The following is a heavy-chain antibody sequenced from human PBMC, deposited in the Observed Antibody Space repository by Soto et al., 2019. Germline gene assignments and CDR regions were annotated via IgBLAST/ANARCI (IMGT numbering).Heavy chain of an antibody. Sequence: QAQLQESGPGLVRPSGTLSLTCTVSRFSVTNNKYWNWVRQSPGKALEWIGEIYHSGATYYNPSLCGRARLSLDTSPPPFSLNLPSVPAADTAVYYCARDSRYCTDGGCSIMRDAFDVWGQGTLVTVSS. D-gene: IGHD2-15*01. CDR1: RFSVTNNKY. CDR3: ARDSRYCTDGGCSIMRDAFDV. V-gene: IGHV4-4*02. CDR2: IYHSGAT. J-gene: IGHJ3*01.